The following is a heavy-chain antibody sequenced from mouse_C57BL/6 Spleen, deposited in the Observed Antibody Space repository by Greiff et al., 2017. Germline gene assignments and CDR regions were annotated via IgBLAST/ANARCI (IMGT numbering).Heavy chain of an antibody. Sequence: QVQLQQPGAELVKPGASVKLSCKASGYTFTSYWMQWVKQRPGQGLEWIGEIDPSDSYTNYNQKFKGKATLTVDTSSSTAYMQLSSLTSEDSAVYYCARRDYGSSYHFDDWGQGTTLTVAS. CDR1: GYTFTSYW. D-gene: IGHD1-1*01. CDR2: IDPSDSYT. J-gene: IGHJ2*01. CDR3: ARRDYGSSYHFDD. V-gene: IGHV1-50*01.